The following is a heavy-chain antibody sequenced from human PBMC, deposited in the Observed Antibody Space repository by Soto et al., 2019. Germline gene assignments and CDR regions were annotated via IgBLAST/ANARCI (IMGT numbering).Heavy chain of an antibody. CDR1: GYTFTSYG. J-gene: IGHJ4*02. D-gene: IGHD2-15*01. V-gene: IGHV1-18*01. Sequence: ASVKVSCKTSGYTFTSYGISWVRQAPGQGLEWMGWINPYNVNTNYAQKLQGRVTMTTDTSTNTAYMELSSLRSEDTAVYYCARGPGGPDGPGDYWGQGTLVTVSS. CDR2: INPYNVNT. CDR3: ARGPGGPDGPGDY.